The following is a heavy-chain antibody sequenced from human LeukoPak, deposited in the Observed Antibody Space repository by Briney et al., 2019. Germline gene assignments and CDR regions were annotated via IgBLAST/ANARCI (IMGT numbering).Heavy chain of an antibody. Sequence: SQTLSLTCAISGDSVSSNSVAWNWIRHSPSRGLEWLGRTYFRSKWYNDYAVSVKSRITFNPDTSKNQFSLQLNSVTPEDTAVYFCARGALNAFDIWGQGTMVTVSS. V-gene: IGHV6-1*01. D-gene: IGHD3-16*01. CDR1: GDSVSSNSVA. CDR3: ARGALNAFDI. CDR2: TYFRSKWYN. J-gene: IGHJ3*02.